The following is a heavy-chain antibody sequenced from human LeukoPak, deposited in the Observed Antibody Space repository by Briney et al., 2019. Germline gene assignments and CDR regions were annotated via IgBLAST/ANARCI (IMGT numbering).Heavy chain of an antibody. V-gene: IGHV4-34*01. Sequence: SETLSLTCAVYGGSFSGYYWCWIRQPPGKGLEWIGEINHSGSTNYNPSLKSRVTISVDTSKNQFSLKLSSVTAADTAVYYCARAPTYHYFDYWGQGTLVTVSS. CDR3: ARAPTYHYFDY. CDR1: GGSFSGYY. J-gene: IGHJ4*02. CDR2: INHSGST.